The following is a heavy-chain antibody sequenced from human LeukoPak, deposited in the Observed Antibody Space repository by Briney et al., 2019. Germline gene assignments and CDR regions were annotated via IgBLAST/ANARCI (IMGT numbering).Heavy chain of an antibody. D-gene: IGHD3-22*01. J-gene: IGHJ4*01. V-gene: IGHV4-30-2*05. CDR2: IYYSGTT. CDR3: ARLRYYDSSGYTFDN. Sequence: SQTLSLTCTVSGGSISSGGYYWSWIRQPPGKGLECIGYIYYSGTTYYSPSLKSRVTMSVDTSQNQFSLKLRSVTAADAAVYYCARLRYYDSSGYTFDNWGHGTLVTVSS. CDR1: GGSISSGGYY.